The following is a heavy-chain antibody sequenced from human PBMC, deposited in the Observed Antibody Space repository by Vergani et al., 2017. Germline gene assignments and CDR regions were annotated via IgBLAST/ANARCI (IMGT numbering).Heavy chain of an antibody. CDR1: GFTFSDYY. V-gene: IGHV3-23*01. CDR2: ISGGGGST. J-gene: IGHJ4*02. CDR3: ARDTSGRRYFDY. D-gene: IGHD6-19*01. Sequence: EVQLLESGGGLLQPGGSLRLSCAASGFTFSDYYMSWIRQAPGKGLEWVSAISGGGGSTYYADSVKGRFTISRDNSKNTLYLQMNSLRAEDTAVYYCARDTSGRRYFDYWGQGTLVTVSS.